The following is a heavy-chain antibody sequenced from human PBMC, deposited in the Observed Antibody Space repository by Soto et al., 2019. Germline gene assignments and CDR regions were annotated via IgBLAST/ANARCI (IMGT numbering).Heavy chain of an antibody. V-gene: IGHV3-30*18. CDR3: AKDPQGKPRTGTREYYFDY. CDR1: GFTFSSYG. CDR2: ISYDGSNK. J-gene: IGHJ4*02. D-gene: IGHD3-9*01. Sequence: GGSLRLSCAASGFTFSSYGMHWVRQAPGKGLEWVVVISYDGSNKYYADSVKGRFTISRDNSKNTLYLQMNSLRAEDTAVYYCAKDPQGKPRTGTREYYFDYWGQGTLVTVSS.